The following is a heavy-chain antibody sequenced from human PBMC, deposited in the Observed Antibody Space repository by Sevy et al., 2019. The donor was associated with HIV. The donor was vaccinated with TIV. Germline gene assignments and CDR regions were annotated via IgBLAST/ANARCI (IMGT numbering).Heavy chain of an antibody. D-gene: IGHD6-13*01. V-gene: IGHV3-7*01. CDR3: VRAIAADGSF. J-gene: IGHJ4*02. Sequence: GGSLRLSCVASGFSLNSYWMHWVRQAPGKGLEWVANIKQDGSVKYYVDSVKGRFTISRDNARNLLYLQMNSLRVEDTALYYCVRAIAADGSFWGQGPLVTVSS. CDR2: IKQDGSVK. CDR1: GFSLNSYW.